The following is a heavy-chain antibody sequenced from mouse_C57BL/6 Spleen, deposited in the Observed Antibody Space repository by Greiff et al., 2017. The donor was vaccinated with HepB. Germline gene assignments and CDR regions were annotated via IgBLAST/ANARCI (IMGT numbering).Heavy chain of an antibody. Sequence: QVHVKQPGAELVKPGASVKLSCKASGYTFTSYWMHWVKQRPGQGLEWIGMIHPNSGSTNYNEKFKSKATLTVDKSSSTAYMQLSSLTSEDSAVYYCARYWDEAYWGQGTLVTVSA. J-gene: IGHJ3*01. D-gene: IGHD4-1*01. CDR2: IHPNSGST. CDR3: ARYWDEAY. CDR1: GYTFTSYW. V-gene: IGHV1-64*01.